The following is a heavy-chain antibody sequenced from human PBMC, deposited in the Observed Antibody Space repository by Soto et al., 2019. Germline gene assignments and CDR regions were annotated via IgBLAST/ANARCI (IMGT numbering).Heavy chain of an antibody. CDR2: IWYDGSNK. CDR3: ARGNSSSYDY. Sequence: QVQLVESGGGVVQPGRSLRLSCAASGFTFSSYGMHWVRQAPGKGLEWVAVIWYDGSNKYYADSMKGRFTISRDNSKNTLYLQMNSLRAEDTAVYYCARGNSSSYDYWGQGTLVTVSS. D-gene: IGHD6-6*01. V-gene: IGHV3-33*01. J-gene: IGHJ4*02. CDR1: GFTFSSYG.